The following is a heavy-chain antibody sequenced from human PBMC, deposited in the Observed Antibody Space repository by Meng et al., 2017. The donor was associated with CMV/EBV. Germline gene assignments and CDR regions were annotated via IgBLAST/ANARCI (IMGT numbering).Heavy chain of an antibody. Sequence: GESLMISCAASEFTFSSYSMNLVRPAPGKGLEWVSSISSSSSYIYYADSVKGRFTISRDNAKNSLYLQMNSLRAEDTAVYYCARVGGTSQTMIVVVPKGSGAFDIWGQGTMVTVSS. J-gene: IGHJ3*02. CDR1: EFTFSSYS. CDR2: ISSSSSYI. D-gene: IGHD3-22*01. V-gene: IGHV3-21*01. CDR3: ARVGGTSQTMIVVVPKGSGAFDI.